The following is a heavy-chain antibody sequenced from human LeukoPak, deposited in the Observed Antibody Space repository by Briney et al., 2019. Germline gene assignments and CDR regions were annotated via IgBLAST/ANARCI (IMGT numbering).Heavy chain of an antibody. CDR2: IDRDDDK. CDR1: GFSLSTSRMC. J-gene: IGHJ4*02. Sequence: ESGPTLVNPTQTLTLTCTFSGFSLSTSRMCVSWIRQPPGKALEWLALIDRDDDKYYSTSLKTRLTVSKDTSKNQVVLTMTNMDPMDTATYYCARARYSSGWPFDYWGQGALVTVSS. V-gene: IGHV2-70*01. CDR3: ARARYSSGWPFDY. D-gene: IGHD6-19*01.